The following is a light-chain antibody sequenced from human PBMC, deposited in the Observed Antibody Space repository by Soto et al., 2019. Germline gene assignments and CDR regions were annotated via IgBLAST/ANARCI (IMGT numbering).Light chain of an antibody. J-gene: IGLJ2*01. V-gene: IGLV2-14*01. Sequence: QSVLTQPASVSGSPGQSITISCTGTSSDVGGYNYVSWYQQHQGKAPKLMIYDVSNRPSGVSNRFSGSKSGNTASLTISGLQAEDEADYYCSSYTSSSTQVVFGGGTKLTVL. CDR1: SSDVGGYNY. CDR2: DVS. CDR3: SSYTSSSTQVV.